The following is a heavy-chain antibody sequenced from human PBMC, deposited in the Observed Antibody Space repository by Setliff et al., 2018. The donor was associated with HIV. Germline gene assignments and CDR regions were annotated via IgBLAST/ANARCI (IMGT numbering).Heavy chain of an antibody. V-gene: IGHV4-59*08. CDR2: IYFSGST. CDR3: ARSPRIGVAGEFEY. D-gene: IGHD6-19*01. J-gene: IGHJ4*02. CDR1: GGSISSYY. Sequence: SETLSLTCSVSGGSISSYYWSWIRQPPGKGLEWIGYIYFSGSTSYNPSLNSRVTISVDTSKNQFSLKVNSVTAADTAVYYCARSPRIGVAGEFEYWGQGTLVTVSS.